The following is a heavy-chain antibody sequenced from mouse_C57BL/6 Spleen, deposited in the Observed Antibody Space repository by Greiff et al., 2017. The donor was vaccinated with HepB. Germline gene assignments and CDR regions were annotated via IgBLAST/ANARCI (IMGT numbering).Heavy chain of an antibody. CDR1: GYSITSGYD. V-gene: IGHV3-1*01. CDR2: ISYSGST. D-gene: IGHD2-1*01. Sequence: EVQLQQSGPGMVKPSQSLSLTCTVTGYSITSGYDWHWIRHFPGNKLEWMGYISYSGSTNYNPSLKSRISITHDTSKNHFFLKLNSVTTEDTATYYCAREGGYYGNYGLDYWGQGTTLTVSS. CDR3: AREGGYYGNYGLDY. J-gene: IGHJ2*01.